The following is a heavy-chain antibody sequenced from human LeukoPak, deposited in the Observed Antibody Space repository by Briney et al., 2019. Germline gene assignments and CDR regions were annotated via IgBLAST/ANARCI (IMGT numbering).Heavy chain of an antibody. J-gene: IGHJ5*02. CDR3: ARVDGWAYSGYDAFAFLRAP. CDR2: VSHTGST. V-gene: IGHV4-34*01. D-gene: IGHD5-12*01. Sequence: SETLSLTCTVSGGSLTNYYWTWIRQPPGKGLEWIGRVSHTGSTDYNPSLRSRVIVSVDTSKDQFSLKLSSVTAADTAVYYCARVDGWAYSGYDAFAFLRAPWGQGTLVTVSS. CDR1: GGSLTNYY.